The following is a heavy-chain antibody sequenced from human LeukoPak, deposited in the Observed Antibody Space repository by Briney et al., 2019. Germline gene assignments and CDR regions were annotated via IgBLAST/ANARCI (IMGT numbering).Heavy chain of an antibody. CDR1: GFTHSNYW. Sequence: PGGPLRLSCAASGFTHSNYWMTWVRQAPGKGLEWVANIKPDGSEKYYVDSVKGRFTISRDNAKNSLYLQMNSLRAEDTAVYYCARDQTPFVWGQGTLVTVSS. V-gene: IGHV3-7*01. J-gene: IGHJ4*02. CDR2: IKPDGSEK. CDR3: ARDQTPFV.